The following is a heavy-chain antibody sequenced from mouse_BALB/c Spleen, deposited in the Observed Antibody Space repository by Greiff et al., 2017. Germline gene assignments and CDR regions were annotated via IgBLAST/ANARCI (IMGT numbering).Heavy chain of an antibody. V-gene: IGHV1-63*02. J-gene: IGHJ3*01. CDR1: GYTFTNYW. CDR2: IYPGGGYT. Sequence: VHLVESGAELVRPGTSVKISCKASGYTFTNYWLGWVKQRPGHGLEWIGDIYPGGGYTNYNEKFKGKATLTADTSSSTAYMQLSSLTSEDSAVYFCARNYYGSSYWFAYWGQGTLVTVSA. D-gene: IGHD1-1*01. CDR3: ARNYYGSSYWFAY.